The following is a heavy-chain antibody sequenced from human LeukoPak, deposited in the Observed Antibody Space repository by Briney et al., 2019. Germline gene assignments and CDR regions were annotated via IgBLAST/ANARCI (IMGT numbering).Heavy chain of an antibody. D-gene: IGHD3-3*01. V-gene: IGHV3-38-3*01. Sequence: GGSLRLSCAASGFTVSSNEMSWFPQAPGKGLEWVSSISGGSTYYADSRKGRFTISRDNSKNTLHLQMNSLRAEDTAVYYCKLTYDFWSGYLYNCFDPWGQGTLVTVSS. CDR1: GFTVSSNE. CDR2: ISGGST. CDR3: KLTYDFWSGYLYNCFDP. J-gene: IGHJ5*02.